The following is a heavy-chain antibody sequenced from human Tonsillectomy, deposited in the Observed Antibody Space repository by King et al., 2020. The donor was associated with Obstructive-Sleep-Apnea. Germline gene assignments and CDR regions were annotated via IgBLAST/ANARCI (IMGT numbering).Heavy chain of an antibody. CDR3: SGAPLLLAAQLEFDY. V-gene: IGHV1-18*01. J-gene: IGHJ4*02. CDR2: ISAYNGNT. Sequence: VQLVQSGAEVKKPGASVKVSCKASGYTFTSYGISWVRQAPGQGLEWMGWISAYNGNTNYAQKLQGRGTMTTDTSTSTAYMELRRLRSDDPAVYYRSGAPLLLAAQLEFDYWGQGTLVTVSS. CDR1: GYTFTSYG. D-gene: IGHD3-3*02.